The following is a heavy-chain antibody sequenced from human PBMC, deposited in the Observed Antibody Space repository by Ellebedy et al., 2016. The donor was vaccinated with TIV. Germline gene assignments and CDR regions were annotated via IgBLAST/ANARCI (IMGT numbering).Heavy chain of an antibody. CDR1: GFTFSDFF. Sequence: GGSLRLPXAASGFTFSDFFMSWVRRAPGKGLEWVSTISGGGDSRYFADSVKGRFTISRDNSKNTLYLQMNSLRVDDTAVYYCRYGHYSNVWGQGTLVTVS. V-gene: IGHV3-23*01. CDR3: RYGHYSNV. CDR2: ISGGGDSR. J-gene: IGHJ4*02. D-gene: IGHD4-17*01.